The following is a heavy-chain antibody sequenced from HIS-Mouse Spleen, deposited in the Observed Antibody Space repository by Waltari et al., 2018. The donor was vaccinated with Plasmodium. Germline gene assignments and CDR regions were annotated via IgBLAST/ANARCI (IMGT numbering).Heavy chain of an antibody. V-gene: IGHV4-39*01. Sequence: QLQLQESGPGLVKPSETLSLTCTVSGGSISSSSYYWGWIRQPPGKGLEWIGSTYYRGRTNNNPSLKRRVTISVDTSKTQSSLKLSSVTAADTAVYYCARQLAYYDFWSGYSRGYYFDYWGQGTLVTVSS. D-gene: IGHD3-3*01. J-gene: IGHJ4*02. CDR1: GGSISSSSYY. CDR3: ARQLAYYDFWSGYSRGYYFDY. CDR2: TYYRGRT.